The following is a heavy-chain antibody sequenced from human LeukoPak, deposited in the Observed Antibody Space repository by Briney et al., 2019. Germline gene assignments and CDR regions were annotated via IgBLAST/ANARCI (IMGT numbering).Heavy chain of an antibody. CDR2: IYTSGST. V-gene: IGHV4-4*07. D-gene: IGHD1-14*01. Sequence: PSETLSLTCTVSGGSISSYYWSWIRQPAGKGLEWIGRIYTSGSTNYNPSLKSRVTMSVDTSKNQFSLKPSSVTAADTAVYYCARDPGDPLGANWFDPWGQGTLVTVSS. CDR1: GGSISSYY. J-gene: IGHJ5*02. CDR3: ARDPGDPLGANWFDP.